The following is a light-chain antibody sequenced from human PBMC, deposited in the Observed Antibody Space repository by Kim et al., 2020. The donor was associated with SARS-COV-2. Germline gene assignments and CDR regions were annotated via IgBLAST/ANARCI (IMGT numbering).Light chain of an antibody. CDR1: ALPKQY. V-gene: IGLV3-25*03. CDR3: QSADSSGTYGV. CDR2: KDS. J-gene: IGLJ2*01. Sequence: SYELTQPPSVSVSPGQTARITCSGDALPKQYAYWYQQKPGQDPVLVIYKDSERPSGIPERFSGSSSGKTVTLTISGVQAEDEADYYCQSADSSGTYGVFGGGTQLTVL.